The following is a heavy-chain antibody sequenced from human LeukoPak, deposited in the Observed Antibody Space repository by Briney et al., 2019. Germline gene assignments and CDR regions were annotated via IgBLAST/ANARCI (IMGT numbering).Heavy chain of an antibody. V-gene: IGHV4-4*07. CDR1: GGSISSYY. CDR3: ARERYYDILTDDAFDI. J-gene: IGHJ3*02. CDR2: IYTSGST. Sequence: KTSETLSLTCTVSGGSISSYYWSWIRQPAGKGLEWIGRIYTSGSTNYNPSLKSRVTMSVDTSKNQFSLKLSSVTAADTAVYYCARERYYDILTDDAFDIWGQGTMVTVSS. D-gene: IGHD3-9*01.